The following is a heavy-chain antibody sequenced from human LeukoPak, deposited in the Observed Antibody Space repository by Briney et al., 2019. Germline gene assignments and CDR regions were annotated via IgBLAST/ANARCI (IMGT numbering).Heavy chain of an antibody. J-gene: IGHJ4*02. V-gene: IGHV1-2*02. CDR1: GYTFTDSY. CDR3: ARAKANWGSGDY. D-gene: IGHD7-27*01. CDR2: ISPNNGDT. Sequence: ASVKVSCKPSGYTFTDSYIHWVRQAPGVGLQWMGWISPNNGDTKYAEDFQGRVTMTRDTSISTGYLDLSGLRSDDTAVHYCARAKANWGSGDYWGQGTLVTVSS.